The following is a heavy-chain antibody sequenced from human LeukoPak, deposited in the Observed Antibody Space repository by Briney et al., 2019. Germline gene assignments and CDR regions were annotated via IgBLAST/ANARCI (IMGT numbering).Heavy chain of an antibody. V-gene: IGHV3-23*01. Sequence: GSLRLSCAASGFTFSSYAMSWVRQAPGKGLEWVSAISGSGGSSYYADSVKGRFTISRDISKNTLYLQMNSLRADDTAVYYCAKAATNYNILTGYYHFDYWGQGTLVTVSS. CDR1: GFTFSSYA. CDR3: AKAATNYNILTGYYHFDY. J-gene: IGHJ4*02. D-gene: IGHD3-9*01. CDR2: ISGSGGSS.